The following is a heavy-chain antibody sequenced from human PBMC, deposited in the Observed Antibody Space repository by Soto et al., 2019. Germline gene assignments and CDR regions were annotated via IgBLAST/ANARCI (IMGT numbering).Heavy chain of an antibody. Sequence: PSETLSLTCAVYGGSFSGYYWSWIRQPPGKGLEWIGEINHSGSTNYNPSLKSRVTISVGTSKNQFSLKLSSVTAADTAVYYCARTSITIFGVVFDYWGQGTLVTVSS. D-gene: IGHD3-3*01. CDR2: INHSGST. CDR3: ARTSITIFGVVFDY. V-gene: IGHV4-34*01. J-gene: IGHJ4*02. CDR1: GGSFSGYY.